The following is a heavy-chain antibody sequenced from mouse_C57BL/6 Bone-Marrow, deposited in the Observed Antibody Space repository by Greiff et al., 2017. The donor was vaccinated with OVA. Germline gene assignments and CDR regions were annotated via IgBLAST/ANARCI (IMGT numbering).Heavy chain of an antibody. V-gene: IGHV1-81*01. Sequence: QVHVKQSGAELARPGASVKLSCKASGYTFTSYGISWVKQSTGQGLEWIGEIYPRSGNTYYNEKFKGKATLTADKSSSTASMELRSLTSEDSAVYFCAGFYYDYYFDYWGQGTTLTVSS. CDR3: AGFYYDYYFDY. J-gene: IGHJ2*01. CDR2: IYPRSGNT. CDR1: GYTFTSYG. D-gene: IGHD2-4*01.